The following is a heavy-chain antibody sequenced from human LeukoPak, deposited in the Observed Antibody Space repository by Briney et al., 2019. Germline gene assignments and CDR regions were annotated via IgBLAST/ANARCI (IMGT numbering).Heavy chain of an antibody. Sequence: GESLRLSCAASGFTFTTYWMSWIRQLPGKGLEWVANTNQDGTEKYYVESVKGRFTISRDNAKTSLSLQMNSLRAEDTAVYYCARSPAGANYYLDVWGKGTTVTISS. CDR3: ARSPAGANYYLDV. V-gene: IGHV3-7*01. D-gene: IGHD1-14*01. J-gene: IGHJ6*03. CDR2: TNQDGTEK. CDR1: GFTFTTYW.